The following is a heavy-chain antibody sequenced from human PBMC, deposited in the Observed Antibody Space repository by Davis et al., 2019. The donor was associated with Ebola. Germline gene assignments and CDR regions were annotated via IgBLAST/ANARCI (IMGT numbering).Heavy chain of an antibody. CDR1: GGSISSYY. D-gene: IGHD3-22*01. J-gene: IGHJ3*02. CDR3: ARLRDYYDSSGYAFDI. Sequence: MPSETLSLTCTVSGGSISSYYWSWIRQPPGKGLEWIGYIYYSGSTYYNPSLKSRVTIYVDTSKNQFSLRLRSETAADTAIYYCARLRDYYDSSGYAFDIWGQGTMVSVSS. V-gene: IGHV4-59*08. CDR2: IYYSGST.